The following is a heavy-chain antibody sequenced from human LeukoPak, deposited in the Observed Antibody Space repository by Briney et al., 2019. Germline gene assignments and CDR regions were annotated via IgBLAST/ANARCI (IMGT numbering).Heavy chain of an antibody. Sequence: GGSLRLFCAASGFTFSSYEMNWVRQAPGKGLEWVSYISGSGRSIYYADSVKGRFTISRDNAKNSLDLQMDSLRAEDTAVYYCARFWSGYAFDMWGQGTMVTVSS. V-gene: IGHV3-48*03. CDR3: ARFWSGYAFDM. CDR2: ISGSGRSI. CDR1: GFTFSSYE. D-gene: IGHD3-3*01. J-gene: IGHJ3*02.